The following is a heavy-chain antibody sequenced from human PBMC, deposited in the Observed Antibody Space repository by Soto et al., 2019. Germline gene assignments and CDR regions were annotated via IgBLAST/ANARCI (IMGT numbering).Heavy chain of an antibody. CDR3: AKTYCSNGVCYKVFDY. D-gene: IGHD2-8*01. V-gene: IGHV3-48*01. J-gene: IGHJ4*02. Sequence: GGSLRLSCAASGFTFSSYSMNWVRQAPGKGPEWISYISSSGSTIYFADSVKGRFTISRDNAKNSLYLQMNSLRAEDTAVYYCAKTYCSNGVCYKVFDYWGQGTLVTVSS. CDR1: GFTFSSYS. CDR2: ISSSGSTI.